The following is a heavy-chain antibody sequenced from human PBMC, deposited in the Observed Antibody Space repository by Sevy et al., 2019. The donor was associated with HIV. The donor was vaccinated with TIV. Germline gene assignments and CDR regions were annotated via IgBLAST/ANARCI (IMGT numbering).Heavy chain of an antibody. D-gene: IGHD2-2*01. J-gene: IGHJ5*01. CDR1: GFIFSSYW. CDR2: INQDGSEK. V-gene: IGHV3-7*01. Sequence: GGSLRLSCAASGFIFSSYWMSWVRQAPGKGLEWVANINQDGSEKHYADSGKGRLSISRDNAKNSLYVQMKGLRADDTAVYYCASGGCSSTRCYQVGDWFDSWGQGALVTVSS. CDR3: ASGGCSSTRCYQVGDWFDS.